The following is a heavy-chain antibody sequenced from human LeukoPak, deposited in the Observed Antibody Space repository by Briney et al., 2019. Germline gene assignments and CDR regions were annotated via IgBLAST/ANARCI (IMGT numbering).Heavy chain of an antibody. D-gene: IGHD5-24*01. V-gene: IGHV4-30-2*06. Sequence: PSETLSLTCAVSGGSISSGGYSWSWIRQSPGKGLECIAYIYYSGNTYYNPSLKSRVTISVDTSKNQFSLKLSSVTAADTAVYYCASWGFRGLQYPRTFDYWGQGTLVTVSS. CDR1: GGSISSGGYS. J-gene: IGHJ4*02. CDR3: ASWGFRGLQYPRTFDY. CDR2: IYYSGNT.